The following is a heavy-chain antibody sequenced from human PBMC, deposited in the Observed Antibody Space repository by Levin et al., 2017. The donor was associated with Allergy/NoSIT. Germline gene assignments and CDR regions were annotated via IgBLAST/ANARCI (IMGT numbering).Heavy chain of an antibody. D-gene: IGHD6-13*01. J-gene: IGHJ4*02. CDR1: GGSISSYY. Sequence: SETLSLTCTVSGGSISSYYWSWIRQPPGKGLEWIGYIYYSGSTNYNPSLKSRVTISVDTSKNQFSLKLSSVTAADTAVYYCAGYSSSTNPFDYWGKRTLVTVSS. CDR3: AGYSSSTNPFDY. CDR2: IYYSGST. V-gene: IGHV4-59*01.